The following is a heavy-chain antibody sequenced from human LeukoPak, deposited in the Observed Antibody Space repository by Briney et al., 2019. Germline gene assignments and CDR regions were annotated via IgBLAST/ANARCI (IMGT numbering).Heavy chain of an antibody. D-gene: IGHD6-6*01. Sequence: KPSETLSLTCTVSGGSISSSSYYWGWIRQPPGKGLEWIGRIYYSGSTYYNPSLKSRVTISVDTSKNQFSLKLSSVTAADTAVYYCARALTARPGAEFGYWGQGTLVTVSS. V-gene: IGHV4-39*01. CDR3: ARALTARPGAEFGY. J-gene: IGHJ4*02. CDR1: GGSISSSSYY. CDR2: IYYSGST.